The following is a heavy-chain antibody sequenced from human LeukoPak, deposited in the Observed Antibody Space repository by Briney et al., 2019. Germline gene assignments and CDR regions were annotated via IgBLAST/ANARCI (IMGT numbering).Heavy chain of an antibody. D-gene: IGHD6-13*01. CDR1: GFTFSDYY. CDR3: ARDGDSSSWYYYYYGMDV. J-gene: IGHJ6*02. V-gene: IGHV3-11*04. CDR2: ISSGGNPI. Sequence: GGSLRLSCAASGFTFSDYYMSWIRQAPGKGLEWVSYISSGGNPIYYADSVKGRFTISRDNTKNSLYLQMNSLRAEDTAVYYCARDGDSSSWYYYYYGMDVWGQGTTVTVSS.